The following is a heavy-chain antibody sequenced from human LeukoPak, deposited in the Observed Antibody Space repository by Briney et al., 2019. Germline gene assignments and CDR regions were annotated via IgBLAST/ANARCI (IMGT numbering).Heavy chain of an antibody. V-gene: IGHV1-69*13. CDR1: GGTFSSYA. CDR2: IIPIFGTA. D-gene: IGHD4-17*01. J-gene: IGHJ5*02. Sequence: ASVKVSCKASGGTFSSYAISWVRQAPGQGLEWMGGIIPIFGTANYAQKFQGRVTITADESTSTAYMELSSLRSEDTAVYYCASNRINDYGDYNWFDPWGQGTPVTVSS. CDR3: ASNRINDYGDYNWFDP.